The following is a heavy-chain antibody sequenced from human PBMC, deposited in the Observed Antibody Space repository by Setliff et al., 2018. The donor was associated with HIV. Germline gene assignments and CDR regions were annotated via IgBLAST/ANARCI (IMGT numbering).Heavy chain of an antibody. V-gene: IGHV4-59*01. CDR2: IYNSVTT. J-gene: IGHJ5*02. CDR3: ARGGTSSNWFGP. Sequence: PSETLSLTCIDSGASISSNTWGWIRQAPGKGLQWIGFIYNSVTTNYNPSLKSRVTISLDTSKNQFSLKLTSVTAADTAVYYCARGGTSSNWFGPWGQGTLVTVSS. CDR1: GASISSNT. D-gene: IGHD2-2*01.